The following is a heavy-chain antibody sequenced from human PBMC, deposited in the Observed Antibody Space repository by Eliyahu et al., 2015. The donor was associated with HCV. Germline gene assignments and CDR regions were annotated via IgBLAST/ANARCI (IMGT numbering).Heavy chain of an antibody. D-gene: IGHD1-26*01. Sequence: QVQLVESGGGVVQPGGSLRXSCAASGFTFSNHPLHWLRQAPGEGLEWVALISYDENNEYYLDSVKGRFTISRDNLKNMVYLQMNSLRAEDTAIYYCARGYTGSCIDKWGQGTLVTVSS. CDR1: GFTFSNHP. V-gene: IGHV3-30*04. J-gene: IGHJ4*02. CDR3: ARGYTGSCIDK. CDR2: ISYDENNE.